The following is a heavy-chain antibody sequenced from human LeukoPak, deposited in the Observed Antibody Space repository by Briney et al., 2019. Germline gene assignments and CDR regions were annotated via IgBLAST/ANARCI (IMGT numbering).Heavy chain of an antibody. CDR1: GFTFSSYW. D-gene: IGHD5-18*01. Sequence: GGSLRLSCAASGFTFSSYWMHWVRQAPGKGLVWVSRINGDGSSTNYADSVKGRFTISRDNAKNTLSLQMNSLRAEDTAVYYCARGGGHSYGILDYWGQGTLVTVSS. CDR2: INGDGSST. V-gene: IGHV3-74*01. CDR3: ARGGGHSYGILDY. J-gene: IGHJ4*02.